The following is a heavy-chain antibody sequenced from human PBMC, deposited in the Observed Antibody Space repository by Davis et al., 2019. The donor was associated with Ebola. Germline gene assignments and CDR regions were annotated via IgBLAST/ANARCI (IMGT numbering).Heavy chain of an antibody. CDR3: ATLPGYY. D-gene: IGHD1-26*01. J-gene: IGHJ4*02. Sequence: PGGSLRLSCAASGFTFSSYSMHWVRQAPGKGLVWVSCINRDGSTTTSADSVKGRFTITRDNAKNTLYLQMNNLRVEDTAVYYCATLPGYYWGQGTLVTVSS. CDR2: INRDGSTT. V-gene: IGHV3-74*03. CDR1: GFTFSSYS.